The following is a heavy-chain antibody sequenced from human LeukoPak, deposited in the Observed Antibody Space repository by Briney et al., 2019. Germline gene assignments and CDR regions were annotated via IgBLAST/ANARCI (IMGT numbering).Heavy chain of an antibody. J-gene: IGHJ4*02. Sequence: ETLSLTCTVSGGSISGSSYYWGWIRQAPGKGLEWVSSISSSSSYIYYADSVKGRFTISRDNAKNSLYLQMNSLRAEDTAVYYCAREFGNDYYDSSGSDYWGQGTLVTVSS. D-gene: IGHD3-22*01. CDR2: ISSSSSYI. CDR3: AREFGNDYYDSSGSDY. V-gene: IGHV3-21*01. CDR1: GGSISGSSYY.